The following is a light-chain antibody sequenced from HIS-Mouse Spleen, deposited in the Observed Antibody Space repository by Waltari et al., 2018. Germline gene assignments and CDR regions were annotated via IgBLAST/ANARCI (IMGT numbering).Light chain of an antibody. CDR1: QSVSSSY. J-gene: IGKJ4*01. CDR3: QQYGSSPPN. CDR2: GAS. Sequence: ELVLTQSPGTLSLSPGERANLSCRASQSVSSSYLAWYQQKPGQAPRLLIYGASSRAPGIPDRFSGSGSGTDFTLTISRLEPEDFAVYYCQQYGSSPPNFGGGTKVEIK. V-gene: IGKV3-20*01.